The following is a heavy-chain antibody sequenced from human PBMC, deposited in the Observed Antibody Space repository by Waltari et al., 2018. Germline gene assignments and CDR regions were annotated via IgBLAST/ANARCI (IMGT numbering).Heavy chain of an antibody. CDR1: GVSFSHFS. CDR3: ARAPKPVAVNYFDF. V-gene: IGHV4-34*01. J-gene: IGHJ4*02. CDR2: INQSGRP. Sequence: QVQLQQWGAGLLKPSETLSLTCGVDGVSFSHFSWCWIRHPPGRGLEWIGEINQSGRPNYNPSLKSRVTISIDTSGNRLSLRLNSVAAADSAVYYCARAPKPVAVNYFDFWGQGTPVTVSS. D-gene: IGHD6-19*01.